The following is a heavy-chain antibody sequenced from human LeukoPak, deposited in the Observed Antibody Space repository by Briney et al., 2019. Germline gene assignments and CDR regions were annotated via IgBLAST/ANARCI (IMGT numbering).Heavy chain of an antibody. J-gene: IGHJ4*02. D-gene: IGHD3-22*01. CDR1: GFTFSSYG. Sequence: GGSLRLSCAASGFTFSSYGMHWVRQAPGKGLEWVAVIWYDGSNKYYADSVKGRFTISRDNSKNTLYLQMNSLRAEDTAVYYCARDAIDSSGFDFDYWGQGTLVTVSS. CDR3: ARDAIDSSGFDFDY. CDR2: IWYDGSNK. V-gene: IGHV3-33*01.